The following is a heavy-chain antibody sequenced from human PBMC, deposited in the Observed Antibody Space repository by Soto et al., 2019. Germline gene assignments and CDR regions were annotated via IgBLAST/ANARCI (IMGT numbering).Heavy chain of an antibody. D-gene: IGHD3-10*01. CDR3: AGEGGAPLGAFDI. V-gene: IGHV4-59*01. CDR2: RFYSGSS. J-gene: IGHJ3*02. CDR1: GGSITSYY. Sequence: QVQLQESGPGLVKPSETLSLTCTVSGGSITSYYWSWIRQPPGKGLDFIGYRFYSGSSNYNPSLTSRVSLSVDTSKNQFSLKLSSVTAADTAGYYCAGEGGAPLGAFDIWGRGTVVTVSS.